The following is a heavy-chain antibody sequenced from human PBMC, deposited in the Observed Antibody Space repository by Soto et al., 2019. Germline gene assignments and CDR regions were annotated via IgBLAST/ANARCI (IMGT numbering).Heavy chain of an antibody. CDR3: TTDPDLTGYSQVVDDY. D-gene: IGHD3-9*01. V-gene: IGHV3-15*01. Sequence: SCAASGFTFSNAWMSWVRQAPGKGLEWVGRIKSKTDGGTTDYAAPVKGRFTISRDDSKNTLYLQMNSLKTEDTAVYYCTTDPDLTGYSQVVDDYWGQGTLVTVSS. CDR1: GFTFSNAW. J-gene: IGHJ4*02. CDR2: IKSKTDGGTT.